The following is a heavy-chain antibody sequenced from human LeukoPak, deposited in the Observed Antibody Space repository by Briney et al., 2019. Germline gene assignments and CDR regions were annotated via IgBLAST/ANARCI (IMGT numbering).Heavy chain of an antibody. CDR3: ARASGDGYKIDL. D-gene: IGHD5-24*01. CDR2: ISSSSSYI. Sequence: SGGSLRLSCAASGFTFSSYSMNWVRQAPGKGLEWVSSISSSSSYIYYADSVKGRFAISRDNAKNSLYLQMNSLRAEDTAVYYCARASGDGYKIDLWGRGTLVTVSS. CDR1: GFTFSSYS. J-gene: IGHJ2*01. V-gene: IGHV3-21*01.